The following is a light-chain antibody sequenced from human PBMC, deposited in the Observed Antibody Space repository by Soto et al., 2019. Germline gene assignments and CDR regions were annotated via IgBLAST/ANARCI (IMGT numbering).Light chain of an antibody. CDR3: QQYYSYPLT. J-gene: IGKJ4*01. CDR1: QSISSY. V-gene: IGKV1-39*01. CDR2: AAS. Sequence: DIQMTQSPSSLSASVGDRVTITCRASQSISSYLNWYQQKPGKAPKLLIYAASSLQSGVPSRFSGSGSGTDFTLTISCLQSEDFATYYCQQYYSYPLTFGGVNKVDIK.